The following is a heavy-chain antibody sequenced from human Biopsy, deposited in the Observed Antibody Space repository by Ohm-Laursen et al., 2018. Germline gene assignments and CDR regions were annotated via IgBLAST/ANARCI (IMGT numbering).Heavy chain of an antibody. Sequence: SLRLSCTASGVTLSGYSMNWVRQAPGKGLEWVSSISASSSYIYYADSVKGRFTVSKENGKNSLYLHMNSLRAEDTAVYYCARVAGGYAYYYGMDVWGQGTTVIVSS. CDR2: ISASSSYI. V-gene: IGHV3-21*04. CDR3: ARVAGGYAYYYGMDV. J-gene: IGHJ6*02. CDR1: GVTLSGYS. D-gene: IGHD5-12*01.